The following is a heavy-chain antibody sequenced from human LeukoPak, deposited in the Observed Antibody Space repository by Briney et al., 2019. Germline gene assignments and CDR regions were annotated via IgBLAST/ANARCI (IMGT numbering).Heavy chain of an antibody. D-gene: IGHD2-15*01. CDR1: GFTFSSYW. CDR2: IKQDGSEK. J-gene: IGHJ4*02. V-gene: IGHV3-7*01. CDR3: AREYCSGGSCYTNLDY. Sequence: PGGSLRLSCAASGFTFSSYWMSRVRQAPGKGLEWVANIKQDGSEKYYVDSVKGRFTISRDNAKNSLYLQMNSLRAEDTAVYYCAREYCSGGSCYTNLDYWGQGTLVTVSS.